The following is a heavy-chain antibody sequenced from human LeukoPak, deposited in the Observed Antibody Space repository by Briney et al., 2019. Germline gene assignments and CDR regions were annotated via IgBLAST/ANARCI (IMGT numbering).Heavy chain of an antibody. CDR3: ARAFYYDIIGGEGMDV. CDR1: GFTFSSYW. CDR2: IKQDGSEK. J-gene: IGHJ6*02. D-gene: IGHD3-22*01. V-gene: IGHV3-7*02. Sequence: GGSLRLSCAASGFTFSSYWMSWVRQAPGKGLEWVANIKQDGSEKYYVDSVKGRFTISRDNAKNSLYLQMNSLRAEDTAVYYCARAFYYDIIGGEGMDVWGQGTTVTVSS.